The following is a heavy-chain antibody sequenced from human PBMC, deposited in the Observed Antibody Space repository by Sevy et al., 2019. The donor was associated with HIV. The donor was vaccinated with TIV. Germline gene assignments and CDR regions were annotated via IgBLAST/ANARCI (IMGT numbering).Heavy chain of an antibody. CDR3: AATKDYYENSGSPFDY. V-gene: IGHV1-24*01. J-gene: IGHJ4*02. D-gene: IGHD3-22*01. CDR1: GHTLNRLG. Sequence: ASVKVSCKVYGHTLNRLGMHWVRQAPGKGLVWMRSFDAEDGETFQAQKFQGRVTMTDDTSTDTAYMELSSLRSEDTAVYYCAATKDYYENSGSPFDYWGQGTLVTVSS. CDR2: FDAEDGET.